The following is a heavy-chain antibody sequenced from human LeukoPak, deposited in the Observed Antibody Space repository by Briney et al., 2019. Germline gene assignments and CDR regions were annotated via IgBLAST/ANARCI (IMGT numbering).Heavy chain of an antibody. CDR3: GEGGYYYMDV. CDR2: IYHSGST. V-gene: IGHV4-59*04. D-gene: IGHD3-16*01. CDR1: GGSISSYY. Sequence: SETLSLTCTVSGGSISSYYWSWIRQPPGKGLEWIGSIYHSGSTYYNPSLKSRVTISVDTSKNQFSLKLSSVTAADTAVYYCGEGGYYYMDVWGKGTTVTVSS. J-gene: IGHJ6*03.